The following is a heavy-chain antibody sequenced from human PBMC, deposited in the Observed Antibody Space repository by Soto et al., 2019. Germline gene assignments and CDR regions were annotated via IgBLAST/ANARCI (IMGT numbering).Heavy chain of an antibody. Sequence: GESLKISCKGSGYIFTSYRIDWVRQMTGKSLAWMGIIYPGDSDTRYSPSFQGQVTISADKSIRTDYLQWSSLKASDTAMYYCVCRPGYCSGGSCYESPQYIDYWGQGTLVTVSS. J-gene: IGHJ4*02. CDR3: VCRPGYCSGGSCYESPQYIDY. CDR1: GYIFTSYR. D-gene: IGHD2-15*01. CDR2: IYPGDSDT. V-gene: IGHV5-51*01.